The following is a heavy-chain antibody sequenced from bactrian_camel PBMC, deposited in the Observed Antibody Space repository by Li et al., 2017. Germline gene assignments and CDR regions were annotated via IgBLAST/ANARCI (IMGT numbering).Heavy chain of an antibody. CDR3: AADMGGDALCYPWAARFDY. J-gene: IGHJ6*01. V-gene: IGHV3S53*01. CDR2: FDSDGDT. D-gene: IGHD3*01. CDR1: GGLGTNYC. Sequence: QVQLVESGGGSVQPGGSLSLSCTWSGGLGTNYCMAWSRQAPGKEREGVAYFDSDGDTSYADSVKGRFTISKDDAENILYLQMNSLKPEDTAMYYCAADMGGDALCYPWAARFDYWGQGTQVTVS.